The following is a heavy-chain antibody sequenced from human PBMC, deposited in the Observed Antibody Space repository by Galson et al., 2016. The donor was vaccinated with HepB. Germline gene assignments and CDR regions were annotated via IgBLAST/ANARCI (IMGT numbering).Heavy chain of an antibody. CDR1: GFTFRDHA. CDR3: ARGLGASYYLEYYYSFMDV. CDR2: IWHDGTNQ. V-gene: IGHV3-33*01. Sequence: SLRLSCAASGFTFRDHAMHWVRQVPGKGPEWVAFIWHDGTNQYYADSVKGRFIISRDNSKNTLFLQVNSLRVDDTAVYYCARGLGASYYLEYYYSFMDVWGRGTTVSVSS. J-gene: IGHJ6*03. D-gene: IGHD1-26*01.